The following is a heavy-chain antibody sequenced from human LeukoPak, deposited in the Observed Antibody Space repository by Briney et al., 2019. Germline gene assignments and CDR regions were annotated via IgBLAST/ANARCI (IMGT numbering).Heavy chain of an antibody. CDR1: GFTFSSYA. J-gene: IGHJ4*02. D-gene: IGHD2-8*01. CDR3: AKDRGGGILMVYALRYYFDY. Sequence: PGGSLRLSCAASGFTFSSYAMSWVRQAPGKGLEWVSAISVSGGSTYYADSVKGRFTISRDNSKNTLYLQMNSLRAEDTAVYYCAKDRGGGILMVYALRYYFDYWGQGTLVTVSS. CDR2: ISVSGGST. V-gene: IGHV3-23*01.